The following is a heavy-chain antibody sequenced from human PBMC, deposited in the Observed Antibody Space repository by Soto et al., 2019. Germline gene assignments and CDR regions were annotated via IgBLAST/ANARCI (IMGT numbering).Heavy chain of an antibody. D-gene: IGHD3-22*01. V-gene: IGHV3-23*01. CDR3: AKPAEPYYYDSSCYYYDY. CDR1: GFTFSSYA. CDR2: ISGSGGST. Sequence: VQLLESGGGLVQPGGSLRLSCAASGFTFSSYAMSWVRQAPGKGLERVSVISGSGGSTYYADSVKGRFTISTDNSKNTHYQQMNGLRPEDTAVYYCAKPAEPYYYDSSCYYYDYWGQGTLVTVSS. J-gene: IGHJ4*02.